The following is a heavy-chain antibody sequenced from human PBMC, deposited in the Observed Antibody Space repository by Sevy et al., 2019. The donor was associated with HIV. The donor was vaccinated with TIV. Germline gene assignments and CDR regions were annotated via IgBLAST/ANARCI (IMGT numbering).Heavy chain of an antibody. Sequence: ASVKVSCKASGYTFPSYAMNWVRQAPGQGLEWMGWINTNTGNPTYAQDFTGRFVFSLDTSVSTEYLQISSLKAEDTAVYYCARDPNFVIAAETYFDYWGQGTLVTVSS. CDR2: INTNTGNP. D-gene: IGHD6-13*01. V-gene: IGHV7-4-1*02. CDR3: ARDPNFVIAAETYFDY. CDR1: GYTFPSYA. J-gene: IGHJ4*02.